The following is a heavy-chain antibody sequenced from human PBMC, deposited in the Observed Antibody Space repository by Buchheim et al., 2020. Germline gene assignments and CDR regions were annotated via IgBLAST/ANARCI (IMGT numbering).Heavy chain of an antibody. CDR2: ISGSGGSK. Sequence: EVQLFESGGGLVQTGGSLRLSCAASGFTFSSYAMSWVRQAPGTGLEWVSGISGSGGSKYYSDSVKGRFTISRDNSKNTLYLQMNSLRAEDTAVYYCAKATIFGVVNYGMDGCGQGTT. CDR3: AKATIFGVVNYGMDG. J-gene: IGHJ6*02. D-gene: IGHD3-3*01. CDR1: GFTFSSYA. V-gene: IGHV3-23*01.